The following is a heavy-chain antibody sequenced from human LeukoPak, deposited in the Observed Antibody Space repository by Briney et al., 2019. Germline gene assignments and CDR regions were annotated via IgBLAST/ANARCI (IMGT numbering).Heavy chain of an antibody. Sequence: GASVKVSCKASGYTFTGYYMHWVRQAPGQGLEWMGWINPNSGDTKYAQKFQGRVTVTRDTSISTAYMELTRLRSDDSAVYYCARGETEETGTRPDAFDIWGQGTMVTVSS. J-gene: IGHJ3*02. CDR3: ARGETEETGTRPDAFDI. V-gene: IGHV1-2*02. CDR1: GYTFTGYY. CDR2: INPNSGDT. D-gene: IGHD6-13*01.